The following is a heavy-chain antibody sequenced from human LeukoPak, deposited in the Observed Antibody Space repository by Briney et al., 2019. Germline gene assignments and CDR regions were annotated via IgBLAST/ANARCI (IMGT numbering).Heavy chain of an antibody. CDR2: ISDSGGRT. CDR3: AKRGVVIRVILVGFHKEAYYFDS. CDR1: GITLSNYG. D-gene: IGHD3-22*01. J-gene: IGHJ4*02. Sequence: GRSLRLSCAVSGITLSNYGMSWVRQAPGKGLEWVAGISDSGGRTNYADSVKGRFTISRDNPKNTLYLQMNSLRAEDTAVYFCAKRGVVIRVILVGFHKEAYYFDSWGQGALVTVSS. V-gene: IGHV3-23*01.